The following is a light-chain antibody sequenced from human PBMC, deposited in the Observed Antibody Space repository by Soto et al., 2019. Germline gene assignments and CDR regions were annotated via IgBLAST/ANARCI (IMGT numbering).Light chain of an antibody. V-gene: IGKV1-12*01. Sequence: DIQMTQSPSSVSASVGDSVTITCRASQAFNTLLAWYEQMXGGAPKLLIYAAASLQSGATSTFSRSGSARDFALTIXSLKHEDFATYYGLHDYNYPLTFGVRPKVDIK. CDR3: LHDYNYPLT. J-gene: IGKJ4*01. CDR1: QAFNTL. CDR2: AAA.